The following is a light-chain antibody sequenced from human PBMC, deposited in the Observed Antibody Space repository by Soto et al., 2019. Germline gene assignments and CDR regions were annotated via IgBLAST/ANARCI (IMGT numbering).Light chain of an antibody. J-gene: IGKJ2*01. CDR1: QAISNY. CDR2: AAS. V-gene: IGKV1-27*01. CDR3: QRYNGAPYT. Sequence: DFQMTQSPSSLSASVGDRVTITCRANQAISNYLAWYHQRPGKVPQVLIYAASTLQSGVPSRFSGRGSGSEFTLTINGLQPEDVGTYYCQRYNGAPYTFGQETKVEIK.